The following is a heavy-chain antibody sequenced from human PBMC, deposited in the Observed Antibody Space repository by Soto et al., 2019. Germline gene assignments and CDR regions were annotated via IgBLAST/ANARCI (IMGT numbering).Heavy chain of an antibody. D-gene: IGHD2-15*01. J-gene: IGHJ6*02. V-gene: IGHV4-59*01. Sequence: PSETLSLTCTVSGGSISSYYWSWIRQPPGKGLEWIGYIYYSGSTNCNPSLKSRVTISVDTSKNQFSLKLSSVTAADTAVYYCARDQTPGGYCSGGSCYSGYGMDVWGQGTTVTVSS. CDR2: IYYSGST. CDR3: ARDQTPGGYCSGGSCYSGYGMDV. CDR1: GGSISSYY.